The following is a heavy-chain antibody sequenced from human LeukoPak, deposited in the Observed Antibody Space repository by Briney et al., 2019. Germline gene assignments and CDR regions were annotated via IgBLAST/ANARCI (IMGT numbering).Heavy chain of an antibody. CDR3: ARVRRLRGMTDY. D-gene: IGHD4-17*01. J-gene: IGHJ4*02. V-gene: IGHV4-34*01. CDR2: INHSGST. Sequence: SETLSLTCAAYGGSFSGYYWSWIRQPPGKGLEWIGEINHSGSTNYNPSLKSRVTISVDTSKNQFSLKLSSVTAADTAVYYCARVRRLRGMTDYWGQGTLVTVSS. CDR1: GGSFSGYY.